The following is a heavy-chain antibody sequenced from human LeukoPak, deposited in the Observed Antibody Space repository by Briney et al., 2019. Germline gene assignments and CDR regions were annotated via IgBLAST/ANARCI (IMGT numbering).Heavy chain of an antibody. CDR2: INSDGSST. CDR1: GFTFSSYW. CDR3: ARERSSGYPYYFDY. D-gene: IGHD3-22*01. J-gene: IGHJ4*02. V-gene: IGHV3-74*01. Sequence: GGSLRLSCAASGFTFSSYWMHWVRQAPGKGLVWVSRINSDGSSTSYADSVKGRFTISRDNAKNTLYLQMNSLRAEDTAVYYCARERSSGYPYYFDYWGQGTLVTVSS.